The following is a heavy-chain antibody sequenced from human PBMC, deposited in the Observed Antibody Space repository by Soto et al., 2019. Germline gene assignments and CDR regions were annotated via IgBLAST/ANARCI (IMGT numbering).Heavy chain of an antibody. CDR1: GYTFMTYG. D-gene: IGHD6-13*01. V-gene: IGHV1-18*04. Sequence: QVQLVQSGAEVKKPGASVKVSCKASGYTFMTYGISWVRQAPGQGLEWMGWISANNGNTNYAQKLQGRVTMTTDTSTSTAYMDLRSLRSDDTAVYYCATSIGAAGSYYDYGMDVWGQGTTVTVSS. CDR3: ATSIGAAGSYYDYGMDV. CDR2: ISANNGNT. J-gene: IGHJ6*02.